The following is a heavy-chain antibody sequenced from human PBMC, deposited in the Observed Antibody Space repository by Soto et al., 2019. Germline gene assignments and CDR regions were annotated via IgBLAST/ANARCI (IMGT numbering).Heavy chain of an antibody. CDR1: GYTFTSYY. V-gene: IGHV1-46*01. Sequence: QVQLVQSGAEVKKPGASVKVSCKASGYTFTSYYMHWVRQAPGQGLEWMGVINPSGGSTSNAQKFQVRVTVTRDTSTSTVYMELSSLRSEDTAVYYCAIDVAVAGTRWYFDLWGRGTLVTVSS. CDR2: INPSGGST. J-gene: IGHJ2*01. CDR3: AIDVAVAGTRWYFDL. D-gene: IGHD6-19*01.